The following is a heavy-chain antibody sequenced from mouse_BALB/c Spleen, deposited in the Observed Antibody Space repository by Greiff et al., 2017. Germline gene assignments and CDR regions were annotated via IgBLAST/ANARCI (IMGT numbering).Heavy chain of an antibody. CDR2: IRLKSNNYAT. CDR3: TRDGFDY. J-gene: IGHJ2*01. D-gene: IGHD2-3*01. Sequence: EVKLVESGGGLVQPGGSMKLSCVASGFTFSNYWMNWVRQSPEKGLEWVAEIRLKSNNYATHYAESVKGRFTISRDDSKSSVYLQMNNLRAEDTGIYYCTRDGFDYWGQGTTLTVSS. V-gene: IGHV6-6*02. CDR1: GFTFSNYW.